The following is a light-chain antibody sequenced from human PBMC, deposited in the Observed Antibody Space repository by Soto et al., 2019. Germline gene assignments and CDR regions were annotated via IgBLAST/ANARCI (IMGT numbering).Light chain of an antibody. Sequence: QSALTQPASVSGSPGQSLTISCTGNSSDVGSYNLVSWYQQHPGKAPKLMIYEVSKRPSGVSNRFSGSKSGNTASLTISGLQAEDEADYYCCSYAGSSTLVFGGGTKLTVL. CDR2: EVS. V-gene: IGLV2-23*02. CDR1: SSDVGSYNL. CDR3: CSYAGSSTLV. J-gene: IGLJ2*01.